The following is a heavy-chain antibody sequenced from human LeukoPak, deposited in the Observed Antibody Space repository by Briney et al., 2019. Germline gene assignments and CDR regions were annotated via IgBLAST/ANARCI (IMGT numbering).Heavy chain of an antibody. CDR3: ARDFFRVIMAGDY. CDR1: GFTFSSYA. V-gene: IGHV3-7*01. D-gene: IGHD3-10*01. Sequence: GGSLRLSCAASGFTFSSYAMSWVRQAPGKGLEWVANIKQDGSEKYYVDSVKGRFTISRDNAKNSLYLQMNSLRAEDTAVYYCARDFFRVIMAGDYWGQGTLVTVSS. J-gene: IGHJ4*02. CDR2: IKQDGSEK.